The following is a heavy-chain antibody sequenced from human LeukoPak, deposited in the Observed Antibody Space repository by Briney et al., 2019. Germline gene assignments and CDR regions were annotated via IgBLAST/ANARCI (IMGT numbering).Heavy chain of an antibody. CDR1: GFTFSGYS. V-gene: IGHV3-21*01. CDR2: FGTRSAPI. CDR3: AREVSEGFDS. Sequence: GGSLRLSCTASGFTFSGYSMNWIRPAPGKGLEWVSSFGTRSAPIYHAGSVKGRFDVSRDNAQNPLYLQMNSVGAEDTALYYCAREVSEGFDSWGQGALVTVSS. D-gene: IGHD3-22*01. J-gene: IGHJ4*02.